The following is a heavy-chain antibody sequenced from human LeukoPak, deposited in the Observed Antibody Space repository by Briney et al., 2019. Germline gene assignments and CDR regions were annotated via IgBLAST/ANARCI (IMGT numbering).Heavy chain of an antibody. D-gene: IGHD3-22*01. CDR3: ARADSSGPHDY. Sequence: PLETLSLTCTVSGGSISSYYWSWIRQPPGKGLEWIGYIYYSGSTNYNPSLKSRVTISVDTSKNQFSLKLSSVTAADTAVYYCARADSSGPHDYWGQGTLVTVSS. CDR2: IYYSGST. J-gene: IGHJ4*02. V-gene: IGHV4-59*01. CDR1: GGSISSYY.